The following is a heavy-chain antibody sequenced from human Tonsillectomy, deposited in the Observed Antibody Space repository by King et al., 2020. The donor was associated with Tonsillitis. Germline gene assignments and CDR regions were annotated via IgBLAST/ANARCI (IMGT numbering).Heavy chain of an antibody. J-gene: IGHJ6*02. Sequence: QLVQSGGGLVQPGGSLTLSCAASGFTFSSYVMSWVRQAPGKGLEWVSTISGRGGDTYYADSLNGRFTISRDNSKNTLYLQMNSLRAEDTAVYYCAKDYYGDYLDYYGMDVWGQGTTVTVSS. CDR1: GFTFSSYV. CDR2: ISGRGGDT. V-gene: IGHV3-23*04. CDR3: AKDYYGDYLDYYGMDV. D-gene: IGHD4-17*01.